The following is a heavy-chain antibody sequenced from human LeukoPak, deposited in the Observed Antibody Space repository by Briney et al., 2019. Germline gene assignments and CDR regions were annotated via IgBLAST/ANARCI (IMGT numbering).Heavy chain of an antibody. CDR1: GFTFSSYA. J-gene: IGHJ4*02. Sequence: PGGSLRLSCAASGFTFSSYAMSWVRQAPGKGLEWVSAISGSGGSTYYADSVKGRFTIPRDNSKNTPYLQMNSLRAEDTAVYYCARDLNPAGPLRSQSFDYWGQGTLVTVSS. CDR2: ISGSGGST. CDR3: ARDLNPAGPLRSQSFDY. D-gene: IGHD4-17*01. V-gene: IGHV3-23*01.